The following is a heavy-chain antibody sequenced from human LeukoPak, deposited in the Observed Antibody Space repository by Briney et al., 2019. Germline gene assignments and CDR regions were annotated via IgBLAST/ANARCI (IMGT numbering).Heavy chain of an antibody. J-gene: IGHJ4*02. D-gene: IGHD3-22*01. CDR1: GFTFSSYA. CDR3: AKKAPRHYYDSSGYLSDFDY. V-gene: IGHV3-23*01. CDR2: ISGSGGST. Sequence: PGGSLRLSCAASGFTFSSYAMSWVRQAPGKGLEWVSAISGSGGSTYYADSVKGRFTISRDNSKNTLYLQMNSLRAEDTAVYYCAKKAPRHYYDSSGYLSDFDYWGQGTLVTVSS.